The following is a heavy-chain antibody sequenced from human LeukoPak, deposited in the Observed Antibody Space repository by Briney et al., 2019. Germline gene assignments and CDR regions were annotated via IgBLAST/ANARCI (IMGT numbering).Heavy chain of an antibody. V-gene: IGHV1-3*01. Sequence: ASVKVSCKASRYPFTSYAMHWVRQAPEQRLEWMGWIHVGNGNTEYSQKFQGRVTITRDTPATTTYMELSSLRSEDTAVYYCARVDGSGPNAPNDCWGQGSLVTVSS. CDR3: ARVDGSGPNAPNDC. CDR2: IHVGNGNT. J-gene: IGHJ4*02. D-gene: IGHD3-10*01. CDR1: RYPFTSYA.